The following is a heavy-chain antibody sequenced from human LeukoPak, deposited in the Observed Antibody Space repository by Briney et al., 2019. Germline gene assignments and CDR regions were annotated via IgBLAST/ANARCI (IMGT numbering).Heavy chain of an antibody. CDR1: GFSFSSYS. CDR3: ARADKQQLVYEGAY. V-gene: IGHV3-21*01. CDR2: ITSSSSYI. J-gene: IGHJ4*02. D-gene: IGHD6-13*01. Sequence: GGSLRLSCAASGFSFSSYSMSWVRQAPGKGLEWVSSITSSSSYIYYADSVKGRFTISRDNAKNSLYLQMNSLRAEDTAVYYCARADKQQLVYEGAYWGQGTLVTVSS.